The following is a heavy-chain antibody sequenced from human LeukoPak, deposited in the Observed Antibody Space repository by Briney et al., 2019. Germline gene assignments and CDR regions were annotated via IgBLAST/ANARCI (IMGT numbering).Heavy chain of an antibody. V-gene: IGHV1-18*01. Sequence: ASVKVSXKASGYTFTSYGISWVRQAPGQGLEWMGWISAYNDNTNYAQKLQGRVTMTTDTSTSTAYMELRSLRSDDTAVYYCARVGATHTYYYYYMDVWGKGTTVTVSS. J-gene: IGHJ6*03. CDR2: ISAYNDNT. CDR1: GYTFTSYG. CDR3: ARVGATHTYYYYYMDV. D-gene: IGHD1-26*01.